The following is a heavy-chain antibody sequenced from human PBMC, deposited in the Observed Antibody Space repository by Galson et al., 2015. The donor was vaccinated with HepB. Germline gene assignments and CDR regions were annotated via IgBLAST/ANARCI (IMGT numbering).Heavy chain of an antibody. D-gene: IGHD6-13*01. Sequence: SLRLSCAASGFTFSSYWMHWVRQAPGKGLVWVSAIGTSDDTYYPGSVKGRFTISRDNAKNSLYLQMNNLRAGDTAVYYCARESAYGTSWNDWYFDLWGRGTLVTVSS. CDR3: ARESAYGTSWNDWYFDL. CDR2: IGTSDDT. V-gene: IGHV3-13*01. CDR1: GFTFSSYW. J-gene: IGHJ2*01.